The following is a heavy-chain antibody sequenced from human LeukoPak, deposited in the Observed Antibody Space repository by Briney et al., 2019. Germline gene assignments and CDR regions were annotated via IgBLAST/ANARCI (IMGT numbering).Heavy chain of an antibody. J-gene: IGHJ4*02. D-gene: IGHD3-9*01. CDR3: ARGYSPYYDILTGYYSPWYYFDY. V-gene: IGHV4-61*01. CDR1: GGSISSGSYY. Sequence: PSQTLSLTCTVSGGSISSGSYYWSWIRQPPGKGLEWIGYIYYSGSTNYNPSLKSRVTISVDTSKNQFSLKLSSVTAADTAVYYCARGYSPYYDILTGYYSPWYYFDYWGQGTLVTVSS. CDR2: IYYSGST.